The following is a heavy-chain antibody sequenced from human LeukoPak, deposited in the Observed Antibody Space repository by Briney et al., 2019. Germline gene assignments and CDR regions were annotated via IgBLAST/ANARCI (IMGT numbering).Heavy chain of an antibody. CDR1: GGSINNYC. CDR3: ARGPITTRSHFDY. CDR2: NCNSGTT. Sequence: SETLSLTCTVSGGSINNYCCSWLRQPPGKGLEWIGYNCNSGTTNYNASLKSRVTMSVDTSKIQFSLRLRSVTAADTAMYYCARGPITTRSHFDYWGQGTLVTVSS. V-gene: IGHV4-59*01. J-gene: IGHJ4*02. D-gene: IGHD3-22*01.